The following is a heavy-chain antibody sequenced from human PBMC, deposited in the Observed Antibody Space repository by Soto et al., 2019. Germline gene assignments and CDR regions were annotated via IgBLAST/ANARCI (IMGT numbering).Heavy chain of an antibody. D-gene: IGHD1-26*01. Sequence: EVQLLESGGGLVQPGGSLRLSCAASGFSFSSYAMVWVRQAPGKGLEWVSVISARGGSLYFADSVKGRFTISRDNSKNVWSLEMNSLRAEDTATYFCAKGSIDYSASVDNWGQGTLVVVSS. CDR2: ISARGGSL. J-gene: IGHJ4*02. CDR1: GFSFSSYA. CDR3: AKGSIDYSASVDN. V-gene: IGHV3-23*01.